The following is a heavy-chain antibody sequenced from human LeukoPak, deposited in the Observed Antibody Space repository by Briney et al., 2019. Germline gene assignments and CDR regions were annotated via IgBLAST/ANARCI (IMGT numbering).Heavy chain of an antibody. CDR1: GGSFSGYY. CDR3: ARVLYGSGSYRPYYYYMDV. Sequence: SETLSLTCAVYGGSFSGYYWSWIRQPPGKGLEWIGEINHSGSTNYNPSLKSRVTISVDTSKNQFSLKLSSVTAADTAVYYCARVLYGSGSYRPYYYYMDVWGKGTTVTVSS. D-gene: IGHD3-10*01. V-gene: IGHV4-34*01. J-gene: IGHJ6*03. CDR2: INHSGST.